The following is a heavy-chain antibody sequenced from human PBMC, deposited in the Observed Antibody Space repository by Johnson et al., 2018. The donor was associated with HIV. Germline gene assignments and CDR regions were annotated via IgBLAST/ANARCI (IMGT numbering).Heavy chain of an antibody. Sequence: QVQLVESGGGVVQPGRSLRLSCVASGFTFSSYGMHWVRQAPGKGLEWVAVISYDGSNKYYVDSVKGRFTISRDTSKNTLFLQMNSLRPEDTAVYYCANRRGIGDGTTGSLDIWGQGTMVTVSS. J-gene: IGHJ3*02. CDR3: ANRRGIGDGTTGSLDI. CDR2: ISYDGSNK. V-gene: IGHV3-30*18. D-gene: IGHD1-1*01. CDR1: GFTFSSYG.